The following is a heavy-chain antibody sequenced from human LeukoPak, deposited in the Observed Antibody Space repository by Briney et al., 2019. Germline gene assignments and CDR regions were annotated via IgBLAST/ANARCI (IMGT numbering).Heavy chain of an antibody. V-gene: IGHV3-21*01. CDR3: ARAYCSSTRCSYYFDS. J-gene: IGHJ4*02. CDR2: ISSSSTYI. Sequence: GGSLRLSCAASGFTFDSYGMNWVRQAPGKGLEWISSISSSSTYIYYADSVKGRFTISRDNAKNSLYLQMNSLRAEDTAVYYCARAYCSSTRCSYYFDSWGQGTLVTVSS. CDR1: GFTFDSYG. D-gene: IGHD2-2*01.